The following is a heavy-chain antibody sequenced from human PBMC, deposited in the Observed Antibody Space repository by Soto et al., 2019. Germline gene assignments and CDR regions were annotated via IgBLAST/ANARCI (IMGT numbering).Heavy chain of an antibody. Sequence: QLQLQESGPGLVKPSETLSLTCTVSGCSISSSSYYWGWIRQPPGKGLEWIGSIYYSGSTYYNPSLKSRVTISVDTSKNQFSLKLSSVTAADTAVYYCARHTPAISISEHWGQGTLVTVSS. CDR2: IYYSGST. V-gene: IGHV4-39*01. CDR1: GCSISSSSYY. J-gene: IGHJ1*01. D-gene: IGHD2-15*01. CDR3: ARHTPAISISEH.